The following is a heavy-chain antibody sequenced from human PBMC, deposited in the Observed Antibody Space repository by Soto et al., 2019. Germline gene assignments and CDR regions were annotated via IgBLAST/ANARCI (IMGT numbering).Heavy chain of an antibody. Sequence: SETLSLTCAVSGRSISSGSYYWTWIRQTPGKALEWMADILSRGSTDYNPPLKSRVIISVHTSKNEFSWKLRSVTAADTAVYYCARQWIPPAQYFLDFWVQGTPVTGS. D-gene: IGHD5-18*01. CDR3: ARQWIPPAQYFLDF. V-gene: IGHV4-61*01. CDR1: GRSISSGSYY. J-gene: IGHJ4*02. CDR2: ILSRGST.